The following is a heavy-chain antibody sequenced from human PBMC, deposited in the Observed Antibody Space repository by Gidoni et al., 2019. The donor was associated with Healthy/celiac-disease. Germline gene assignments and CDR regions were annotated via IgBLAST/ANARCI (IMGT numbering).Heavy chain of an antibody. CDR3: ARGDCSGGSCYSIDSDWFDP. CDR2: IIPIFGTA. D-gene: IGHD2-15*01. Sequence: QVQLVQSGAEVKKPGSSVKVSCKASGGTFSSYAISWVRQAPGQGLEWMGGIIPIFGTANYAQKFQGRVTITADESTSTAYMELSSLRSEDTAVYYCARGDCSGGSCYSIDSDWFDPWGQGTLVTVSS. J-gene: IGHJ5*02. V-gene: IGHV1-69*01. CDR1: GGTFSSYA.